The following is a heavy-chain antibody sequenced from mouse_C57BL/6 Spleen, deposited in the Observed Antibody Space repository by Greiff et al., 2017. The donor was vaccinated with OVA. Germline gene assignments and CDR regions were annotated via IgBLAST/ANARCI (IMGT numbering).Heavy chain of an antibody. CDR3: ATNWDRGYYFDY. CDR2: INPYNGGT. D-gene: IGHD4-1*02. V-gene: IGHV1-19*01. Sequence: EVQRVESGPVLVKPGASVKMSCKASGYTFTDYYMNWVKQSHGKSLEWIGVINPYNGGTSYNQKFKGKATLTVDRSSSTAYMELNSLTSEDSAVYYCATNWDRGYYFDYWGQGTTLTVSS. J-gene: IGHJ2*01. CDR1: GYTFTDYY.